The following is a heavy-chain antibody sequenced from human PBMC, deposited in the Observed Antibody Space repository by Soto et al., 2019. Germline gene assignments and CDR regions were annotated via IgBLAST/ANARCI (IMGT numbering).Heavy chain of an antibody. CDR1: GGSFSGYY. CDR3: AREGSPYDFWSSYYTHNWFDP. CDR2: INHSGST. D-gene: IGHD3-3*01. J-gene: IGHJ5*02. V-gene: IGHV4-34*01. Sequence: SETLSLTCAVYGGSFSGYYWSWIRQPPGKGLEWIGEINHSGSTNYNPSLKSRVTISVDTSKNQFSLKLSSVTAADTAVDYCAREGSPYDFWSSYYTHNWFDPWGQGTLVTVSS.